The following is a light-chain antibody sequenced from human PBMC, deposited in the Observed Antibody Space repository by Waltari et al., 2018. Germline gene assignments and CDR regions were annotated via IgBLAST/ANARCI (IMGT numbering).Light chain of an antibody. Sequence: QSALTQPASVSGSPGQSITISCTGHSRDCGTVNLVPWYHLHPGKAPKLIIYESTQLPSGVSSRCSGSKSGNTASLTISGLQAEDEADYYCCSFAGSSPHVVFGGGTKLTVL. CDR1: SRDCGTVNL. CDR2: EST. CDR3: CSFAGSSPHVV. J-gene: IGLJ2*01. V-gene: IGLV2-23*01.